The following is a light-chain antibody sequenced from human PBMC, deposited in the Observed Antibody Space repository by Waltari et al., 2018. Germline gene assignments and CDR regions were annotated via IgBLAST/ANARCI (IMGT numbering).Light chain of an antibody. V-gene: IGKV4-1*01. J-gene: IGKJ3*01. Sequence: DIVMTQSPDSLAVSLGERATINCKSSQSVLYSSNNKNYLAWYQQKPGQPPKLLIYWASTRESVVPDRFSGSGSGTDFTLTISSLQAEDVAVYYCQQYYSTPLTFGPGTKVDIK. CDR2: WAS. CDR1: QSVLYSSNNKNY. CDR3: QQYYSTPLT.